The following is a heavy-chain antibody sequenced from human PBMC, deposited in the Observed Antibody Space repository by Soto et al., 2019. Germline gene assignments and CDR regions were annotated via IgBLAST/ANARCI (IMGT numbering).Heavy chain of an antibody. CDR3: ARGRLRFDP. Sequence: QVQLVESGGGVVQPGRSLRLSCAASGFTCSSYGMHWVRQAPGKGLEWVAVIWYDGSNKYYADSVKGRFTISRDNSKNTLYLQMNSLRAEDTAVYYCARGRLRFDPWGQGTLVTVSS. CDR2: IWYDGSNK. CDR1: GFTCSSYG. V-gene: IGHV3-33*01. J-gene: IGHJ5*02. D-gene: IGHD6-25*01.